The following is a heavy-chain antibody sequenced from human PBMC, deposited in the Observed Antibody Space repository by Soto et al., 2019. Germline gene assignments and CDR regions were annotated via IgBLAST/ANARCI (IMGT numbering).Heavy chain of an antibody. V-gene: IGHV1-46*03. J-gene: IGHJ4*02. CDR2: INPSGGST. Sequence: GASVKVSCKASGYTFTSYYMHWVRQAPGQGLEWMGIINPSGGSTSYAQKFQGRVTMTRDTSTSTVYMELSSLRSEDTAVYYCAIIGYSSGWYFPAVVDYWGQGTLVTVSS. CDR1: GYTFTSYY. D-gene: IGHD6-19*01. CDR3: AIIGYSSGWYFPAVVDY.